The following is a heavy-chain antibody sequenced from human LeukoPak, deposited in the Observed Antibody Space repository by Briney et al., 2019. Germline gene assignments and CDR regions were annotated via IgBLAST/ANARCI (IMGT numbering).Heavy chain of an antibody. D-gene: IGHD3-22*01. CDR1: GYSISSGYY. Sequence: PSETLSLTCSVSGYSISSGYYWGWIRPPPGKGLEWIGSMYHTGSTYYNPSLKSRVTISVDTSKNQFSLKLSSVTAADTAVYYCARVPPLHYDGSGYEDYWGQGTLVTVSS. CDR3: ARVPPLHYDGSGYEDY. V-gene: IGHV4-38-2*02. CDR2: MYHTGST. J-gene: IGHJ4*02.